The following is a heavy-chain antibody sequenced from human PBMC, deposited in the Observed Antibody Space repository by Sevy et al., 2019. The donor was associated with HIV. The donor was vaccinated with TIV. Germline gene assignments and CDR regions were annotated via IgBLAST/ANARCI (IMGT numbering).Heavy chain of an antibody. Sequence: GGSLRLSCAASGFTFSNVWMSWVRQAPGKGLEWVAHVKSKTDGGTTDYAAPVRGRFTISRDDLKKTLYLQMNSLKTEDTAVYYCTTGGSLFQHWGQGILVTVSS. V-gene: IGHV3-15*01. D-gene: IGHD3-16*01. CDR3: TTGGSLFQH. CDR2: VKSKTDGGTT. J-gene: IGHJ1*01. CDR1: GFTFSNVW.